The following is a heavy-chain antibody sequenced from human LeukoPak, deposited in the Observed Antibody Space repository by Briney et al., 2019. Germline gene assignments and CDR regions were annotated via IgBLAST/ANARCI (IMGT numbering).Heavy chain of an antibody. CDR1: GYTFTDYY. CDR3: AREAVAGTVDWFDP. CDR2: INPHSGGT. D-gene: IGHD6-19*01. Sequence: ASVKVSCKASGYTFTDYYIHWVRQAPGQGLEWMGWINPHSGGTNYAQKFQGRVTMTRDTSISTAYMELSRLRSDGTAVYYCAREAVAGTVDWFDPWGQGTLVTVSS. J-gene: IGHJ5*02. V-gene: IGHV1-2*02.